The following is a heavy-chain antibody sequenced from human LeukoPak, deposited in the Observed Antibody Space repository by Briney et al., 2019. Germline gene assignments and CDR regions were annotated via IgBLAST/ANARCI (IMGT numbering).Heavy chain of an antibody. CDR2: INYDGRST. V-gene: IGHV3-74*01. CDR1: VFTFNNYL. D-gene: IGHD3-10*01. Sequence: GGSLRLSCAASVFTFNNYLMHGVRQAPWKGRVWVSRINYDGRSTPYADTVQGRFTISRDNAKNTHYMQMNSLRAEDTAVYYCARVTQYFASGSLAIYYFDYWGQGTLVTVSS. CDR3: ARVTQYFASGSLAIYYFDY. J-gene: IGHJ4*02.